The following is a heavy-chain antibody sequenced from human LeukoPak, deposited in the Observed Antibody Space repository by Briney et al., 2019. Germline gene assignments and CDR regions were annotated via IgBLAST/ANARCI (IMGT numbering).Heavy chain of an antibody. J-gene: IGHJ6*04. CDR1: GFTFRSYR. CDR2: ISSSSSYI. Sequence: GGSLRLSCAASGFTFRSYRMNWVRQAPGKGLEWVSSISSSSSYIYYADSVKGRFTISRDNAKNSLYLQMNSLRAEDTAVYYCAELGITMIGGVWGKGTTVTISS. V-gene: IGHV3-21*01. D-gene: IGHD3-10*02. CDR3: AELGITMIGGV.